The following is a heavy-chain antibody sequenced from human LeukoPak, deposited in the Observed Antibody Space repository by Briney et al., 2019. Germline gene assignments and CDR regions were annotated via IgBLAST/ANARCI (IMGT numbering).Heavy chain of an antibody. Sequence: GGSLRLSCAASGFTFSSYAMSWVRQAPGKGLEWVSAISGSGGSTYYADSVKGRFTISRDNSNNTLYLQMNSLRAEDTAVYYCAKDRHRIAAAESGFDYWGQGTLVTVSS. CDR2: ISGSGGST. J-gene: IGHJ4*02. D-gene: IGHD6-13*01. CDR1: GFTFSSYA. CDR3: AKDRHRIAAAESGFDY. V-gene: IGHV3-23*01.